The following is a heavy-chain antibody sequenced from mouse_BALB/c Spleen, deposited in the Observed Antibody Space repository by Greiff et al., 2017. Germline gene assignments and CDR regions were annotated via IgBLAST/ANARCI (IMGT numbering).Heavy chain of an antibody. CDR1: GFSLTGYG. Sequence: QVHVKQSGPGLVAPSQSLSITCTVSGFSLTGYGVNWVRQPPGKGLEWLGMIWGDGSTDYNSALKSRLSISKDNSKSQVFLKMNSLQTDDTARYYCARAFYYGSRGSSWFAYWGQGTLVTVSA. V-gene: IGHV2-6-7*01. CDR3: ARAFYYGSRGSSWFAY. D-gene: IGHD1-2*01. J-gene: IGHJ3*01. CDR2: IWGDGST.